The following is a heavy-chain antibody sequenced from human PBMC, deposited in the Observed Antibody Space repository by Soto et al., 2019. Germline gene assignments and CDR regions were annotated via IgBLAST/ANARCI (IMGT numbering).Heavy chain of an antibody. CDR1: GFPFSNYA. CDR2: LSGSGVST. CDR3: SKIESRFCYDSTVYYPFCY. J-gene: IGHJ4*02. D-gene: IGHD3-22*01. V-gene: IGHV3-23*01. Sequence: QLLESGGGLVQPGGSLRLSCVASGFPFSNYAMTWVRQAPGKGLEWVSALSGSGVSTYYADSVMGQFTISRDNSKNTVYLQMISLRTEDTAVYYCSKIESRFCYDSTVYYPFCYCGQGTLVTVA.